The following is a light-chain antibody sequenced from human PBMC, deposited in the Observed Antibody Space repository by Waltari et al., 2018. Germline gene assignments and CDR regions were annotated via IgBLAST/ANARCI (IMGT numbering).Light chain of an antibody. CDR3: QQYYNTPQT. CDR1: QSVLYSSNNKNY. V-gene: IGKV4-1*01. Sequence: DIVMTQSPDSLAVSLGERVTINCNSSQSVLYSSNNKNYLLWYQQKPGQPPKLLIYWASTRESGVPDRFSGSGSETDFTLTISSLQAEDVAVYYCQQYYNTPQTFGQGTKVEIK. J-gene: IGKJ1*01. CDR2: WAS.